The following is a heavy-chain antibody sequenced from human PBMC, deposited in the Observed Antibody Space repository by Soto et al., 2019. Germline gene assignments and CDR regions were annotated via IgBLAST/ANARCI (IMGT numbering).Heavy chain of an antibody. CDR2: INPNSGGT. J-gene: IGHJ4*02. V-gene: IGHV1-2*04. CDR1: GYTFTGYY. Sequence: ASVKVSCKASGYTFTGYYMHWVRQAPGQGLEWMGWINPNSGGTNYAQKFQGWVTMTRDTSISTAYMELSRLRSDDTAVYYCAREARVQLWFNFDYWGQGILVTVSS. D-gene: IGHD5-18*01. CDR3: AREARVQLWFNFDY.